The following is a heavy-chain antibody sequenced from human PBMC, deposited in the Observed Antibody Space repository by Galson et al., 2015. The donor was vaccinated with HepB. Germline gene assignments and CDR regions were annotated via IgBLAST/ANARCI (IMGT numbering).Heavy chain of an antibody. CDR2: MNPNSGNT. V-gene: IGHV1-8*01. CDR1: GYTFTSYD. CDR3: ARGPSSGGDWGLK. Sequence: SVKVSCKASGYTFTSYDINWVRQATGQGLEWMGWMNPNSGNTGYAQRFQGRVTMTRNTSISTAYMELSSLRSEDTAVYYCARGPSSGGDWGLKWGQGTLVTVSS. J-gene: IGHJ4*02. D-gene: IGHD7-27*01.